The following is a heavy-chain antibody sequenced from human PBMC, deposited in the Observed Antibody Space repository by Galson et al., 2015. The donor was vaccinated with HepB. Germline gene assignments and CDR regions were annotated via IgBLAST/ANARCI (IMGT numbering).Heavy chain of an antibody. CDR3: ATSYYGGNSGYLDS. Sequence: SLRLSCAASGFTFSSFAMHWVRRAPAKGLEWVAVMSYDGSNAYYADSVKGRFTISRDNSQSTLYLQMNSLRAEDTAVYYCATSYYGGNSGYLDSWGQGTLVTVSS. CDR2: MSYDGSNA. CDR1: GFTFSSFA. D-gene: IGHD4-23*01. V-gene: IGHV3-30*04. J-gene: IGHJ4*02.